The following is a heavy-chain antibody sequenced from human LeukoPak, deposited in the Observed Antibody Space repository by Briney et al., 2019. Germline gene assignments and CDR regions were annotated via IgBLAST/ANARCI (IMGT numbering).Heavy chain of an antibody. Sequence: SEALSLAFPVSGGSISSSSYYWGWIRPPPGKGREGIGIIYYSGSTYYNPSLKSRVTISVDTSKNQFSLKLSSVTAADTAVYYCARHRSINSDFWSGYHLDYWGQGTLVTVSS. J-gene: IGHJ4*02. CDR2: IYYSGST. CDR1: GGSISSSSYY. V-gene: IGHV4-39*01. D-gene: IGHD3-3*01. CDR3: ARHRSINSDFWSGYHLDY.